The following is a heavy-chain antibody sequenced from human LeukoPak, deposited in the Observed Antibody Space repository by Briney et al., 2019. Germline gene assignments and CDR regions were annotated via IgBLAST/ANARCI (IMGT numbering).Heavy chain of an antibody. J-gene: IGHJ4*02. V-gene: IGHV3-53*01. CDR3: AKPSYDFWSGYSDTPFDY. Sequence: GGSLRLSCAASGFTVSSNYMSWVRQAPGKGLEWVSVIYSGGSTYYADSVKGRFTISRDNSKNTLYLQMNSLRAEDTAVYYCAKPSYDFWSGYSDTPFDYWGQGTLVTVSS. CDR1: GFTVSSNY. D-gene: IGHD3-3*01. CDR2: IYSGGST.